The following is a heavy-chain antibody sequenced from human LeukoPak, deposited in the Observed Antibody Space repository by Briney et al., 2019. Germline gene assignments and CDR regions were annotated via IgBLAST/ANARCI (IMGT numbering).Heavy chain of an antibody. D-gene: IGHD3-10*01. V-gene: IGHV4-34*01. Sequence: SETLSLTCAVYGGSFSGYYWSWIRQPPGKGLEWIGEINHSGSTNYNPSLKSRVTISVDTSKNQFSLKLSSVTAADTAVYYCARDLLVRGVKYNWFDPWGQGTLVTVSS. J-gene: IGHJ5*02. CDR2: INHSGST. CDR3: ARDLLVRGVKYNWFDP. CDR1: GGSFSGYY.